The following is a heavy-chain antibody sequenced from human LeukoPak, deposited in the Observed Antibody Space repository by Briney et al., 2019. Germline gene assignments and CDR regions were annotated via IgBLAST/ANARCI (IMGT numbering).Heavy chain of an antibody. CDR3: ASFYSSGLVNY. J-gene: IGHJ4*02. Sequence: SETLSLTCAVYGGSFSGYYWSWIRQPPGKGLEWIGEINHSGSTNYNPSLKSRVTISVDTSKNQFSLKLSSVTAADTAVYYCASFYSSGLVNYWGQGTLVTVSS. V-gene: IGHV4-34*01. D-gene: IGHD6-19*01. CDR2: INHSGST. CDR1: GGSFSGYY.